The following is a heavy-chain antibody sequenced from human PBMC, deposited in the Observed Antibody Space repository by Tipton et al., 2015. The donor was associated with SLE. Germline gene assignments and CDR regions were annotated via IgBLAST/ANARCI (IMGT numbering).Heavy chain of an antibody. CDR1: GHTFTNYW. CDR3: ARQEWLSIGGAFDI. CDR2: IYPGDSET. V-gene: IGHV5-51*01. Sequence: QLVQSGAEVKKPGESLKISCKASGHTFTNYWIGWVRQMPGKGLEWMGIIYPGDSETRYSPSFQGQVTISGDKSISTAYLQWSSLKASDTAMYHCARQEWLSIGGAFDIWGQGTLVTVSS. J-gene: IGHJ3*02. D-gene: IGHD3-16*01.